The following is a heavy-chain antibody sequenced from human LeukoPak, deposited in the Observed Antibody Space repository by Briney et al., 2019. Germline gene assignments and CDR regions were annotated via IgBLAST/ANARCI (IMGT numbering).Heavy chain of an antibody. CDR1: GDSINSGDSY. CDR2: IYYVGSP. J-gene: IGHJ6*02. CDR3: ARLPITKRAMEV. D-gene: IGHD3-3*01. Sequence: SETLSLTCSVSGDSINSGDSYWGWIRQNPWKGLEWIGSIYYVGSPHYNPSLNSRQVTMSVDTLRNQFSLKLTSVTAADTAVYYCARLPITKRAMEVWGQGTTVTV. V-gene: IGHV4-39*01.